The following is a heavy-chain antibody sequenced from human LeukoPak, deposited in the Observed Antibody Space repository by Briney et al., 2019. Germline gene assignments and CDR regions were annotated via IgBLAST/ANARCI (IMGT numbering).Heavy chain of an antibody. V-gene: IGHV3-48*01. CDR3: ARGVRDILSGYYTDYYFYYMDV. D-gene: IGHD3-3*01. CDR1: GCTFNVYS. J-gene: IGHJ6*03. CDR2: ISSSLDSSM. Sequence: PGGSLRLSCAASGCTFNVYSMNWVRQAPGKGLEGVSLISSSLDSSMCYAGSVKGRFNISRDNAKNSLYLQMNGLRAEDTAVYYCARGVRDILSGYYTDYYFYYMDVWGKGTTVTVSS.